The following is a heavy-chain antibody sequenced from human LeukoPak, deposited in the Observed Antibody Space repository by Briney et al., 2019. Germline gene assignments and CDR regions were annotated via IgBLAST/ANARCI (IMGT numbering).Heavy chain of an antibody. Sequence: GESLKISCKGSGYSFTSYWIGWVRQMPGKGLEWMGIIYPGDSDTRYSPSFQGQVTISADKSISTAYLQWSSLKPSDTAMYYCASGPLYCSGGSCYSNYYGMDVWGQGTTVTVSS. CDR2: IYPGDSDT. J-gene: IGHJ6*02. V-gene: IGHV5-51*01. CDR1: GYSFTSYW. CDR3: ASGPLYCSGGSCYSNYYGMDV. D-gene: IGHD2-15*01.